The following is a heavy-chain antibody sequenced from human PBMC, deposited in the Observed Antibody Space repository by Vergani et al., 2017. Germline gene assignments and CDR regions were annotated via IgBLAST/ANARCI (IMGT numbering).Heavy chain of an antibody. V-gene: IGHV4-4*03. J-gene: IGHJ4*02. D-gene: IGHD2-2*02. CDR1: VDSISSNNC. Sequence: QVQLQESGPGLVKPPGTLSLTCAVSVDSISSNNCWTWVRQPPGKGLDGLGGICHTEDTKYSPSPKSRVTVSVDGSRNLFYLRLNSVTAADTAVYYCATVGYRRWGYYFDYWGQGILVTVSS. CDR2: ICHTEDT. CDR3: ATVGYRRWGYYFDY.